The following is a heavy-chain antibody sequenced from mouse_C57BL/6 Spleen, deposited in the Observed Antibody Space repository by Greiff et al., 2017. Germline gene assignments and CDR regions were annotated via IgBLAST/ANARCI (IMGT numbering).Heavy chain of an antibody. J-gene: IGHJ1*03. CDR3: ASCCGRYFDV. CDR1: GFTFTDYY. CDR2: IRNKANGYTT. Sequence: EVQLQESGGGLVQPGGSLSLSCAASGFTFTDYYMSWVRQPPGKALEWLGFIRNKANGYTTEYSASVKGRFTISRDNSQSILYLQMNALSAEDSATYYCASCCGRYFDVWGTGTTVTVSS. V-gene: IGHV7-3*01.